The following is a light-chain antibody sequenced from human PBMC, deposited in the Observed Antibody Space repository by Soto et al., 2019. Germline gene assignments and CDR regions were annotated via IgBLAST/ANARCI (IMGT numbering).Light chain of an antibody. CDR3: MSYTTTSSFV. Sequence: QTVLNQPASMSGSPGQSFTISCTGTRSDIGTYNYLSWYQQHPGKAPRLVISDVSNRPSGVSNRFSGSKSGNTASLTITGRQSEDEADYYCMSYTTTSSFVFGSGTKVTVL. V-gene: IGLV2-14*03. J-gene: IGLJ1*01. CDR2: DVS. CDR1: RSDIGTYNY.